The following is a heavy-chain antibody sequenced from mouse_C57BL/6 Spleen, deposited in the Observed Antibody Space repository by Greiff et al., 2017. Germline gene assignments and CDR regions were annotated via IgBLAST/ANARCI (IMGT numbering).Heavy chain of an antibody. CDR1: GYAFSSSW. J-gene: IGHJ2*01. V-gene: IGHV1-82*01. Sequence: VQLQQSGPELVKPGASVKISCKASGYAFSSSWMNWVKQRPGKGLEWIGRIYPGDGDTNYNGKFKGKATLTADKSSSTAYMQISSLTSEDSAVYFCNVHLDYWGQGTTLTVSS. CDR3: NVHLDY. CDR2: IYPGDGDT.